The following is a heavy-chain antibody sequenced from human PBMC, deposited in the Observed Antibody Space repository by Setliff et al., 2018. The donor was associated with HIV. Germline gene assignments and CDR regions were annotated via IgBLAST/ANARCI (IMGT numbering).Heavy chain of an antibody. CDR3: ARGLVGGSDYWYFDL. D-gene: IGHD3-16*01. J-gene: IGHJ2*01. Sequence: SETLSLTCNVSGGSISSSGHYWSWIRQHPDKGPEWMAYITYSGSRYYRPSLKSRLTISVGTSKNQFSLKLNSVTAADTAVYYCARGLVGGSDYWYFDLWGRGALVTVSS. CDR1: GGSISSSGHY. CDR2: ITYSGSR. V-gene: IGHV4-31*03.